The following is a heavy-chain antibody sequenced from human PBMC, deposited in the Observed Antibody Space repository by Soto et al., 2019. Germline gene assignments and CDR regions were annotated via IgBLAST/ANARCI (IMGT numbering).Heavy chain of an antibody. J-gene: IGHJ4*02. V-gene: IGHV3-30-3*01. D-gene: IGHD3-22*01. CDR1: GFTFRNYA. CDR3: ARDDYASTGRNSGFEY. CDR2: ISYDGSNQ. Sequence: QVQLVESGGGVVQPGRSLRLSCAASGFTFRNYAMHWVRQVRQAPGQGLEWVAVISYDGSNQFYADSVKGRFTISRDDSKNTLYLEMNSLRADDMAVYYCARDDYASTGRNSGFEYWGQGTLVTVSS.